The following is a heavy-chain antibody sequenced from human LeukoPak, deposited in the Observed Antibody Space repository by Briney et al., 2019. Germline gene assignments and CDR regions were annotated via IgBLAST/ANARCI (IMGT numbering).Heavy chain of an antibody. Sequence: GGSLRLSCEASGFTFSNYWMDWVRQAPGKGLEWVANIRQNVSDKYYVDSVKGRFTISRDNAKNSLYLQMNSLRVEDTAVYYCARGVNWWYFDLWGRGILVTVSS. D-gene: IGHD1-1*01. CDR2: IRQNVSDK. J-gene: IGHJ2*01. CDR3: ARGVNWWYFDL. CDR1: GFTFSNYW. V-gene: IGHV3-7*01.